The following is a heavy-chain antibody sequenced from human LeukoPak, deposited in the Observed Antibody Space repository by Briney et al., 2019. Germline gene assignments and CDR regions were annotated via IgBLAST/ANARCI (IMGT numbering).Heavy chain of an antibody. CDR2: IKTDGSST. CDR3: VRGRGVPEYYFDY. J-gene: IGHJ4*02. D-gene: IGHD2-2*01. CDR1: GFTFSSYW. V-gene: IGHV3-74*01. Sequence: GGSLRLSCANSGFTFSSYWMHWVRQAPGKGLVWVSRIKTDGSSTTYAGFVQGRFIISRDNAKNTLYLQMNSLRADDTAVYYCVRGRGVPEYYFDYWGQGTLVTVSS.